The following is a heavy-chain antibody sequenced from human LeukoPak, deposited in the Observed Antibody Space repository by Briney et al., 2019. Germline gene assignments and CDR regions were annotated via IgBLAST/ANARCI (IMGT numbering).Heavy chain of an antibody. CDR2: IKQDGSEK. J-gene: IGHJ4*02. Sequence: GGSLRLSCAASGFTFSSYWMSWVRQAPGKGLELVANIKQDGSEKYYVDSVKGRFTISRDNAKNSLYLQMNSLRAEDTAVYYCARTPFLDGYNHRGYFDYWGQGTLVTVSS. CDR3: ARTPFLDGYNHRGYFDY. D-gene: IGHD5-24*01. V-gene: IGHV3-7*01. CDR1: GFTFSSYW.